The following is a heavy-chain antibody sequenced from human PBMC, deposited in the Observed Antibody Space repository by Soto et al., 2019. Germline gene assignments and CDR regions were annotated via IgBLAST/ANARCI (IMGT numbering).Heavy chain of an antibody. CDR3: EWTTAVACTPEFDY. V-gene: IGHV3-30-3*01. D-gene: IGHD6-19*01. J-gene: IGHJ4*02. CDR1: GFTFRSFS. Sequence: QVQLVESGGGVVQPGRSLRLSCAASGFTFRSFSMHWVRQAPGKGLEWVALISYDGSNKFYAASVQGRFTISRDDSKNTLYLHGNSLRADDTAVYYWEWTTAVACTPEFDYCGQGTLVTVSS. CDR2: ISYDGSNK.